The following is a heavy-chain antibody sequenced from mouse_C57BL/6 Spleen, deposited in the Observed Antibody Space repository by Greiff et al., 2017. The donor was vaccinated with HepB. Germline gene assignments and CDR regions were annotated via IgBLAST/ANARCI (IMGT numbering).Heavy chain of an antibody. V-gene: IGHV1-82*01. D-gene: IGHD2-4*01. Sequence: QVQLQQSGPELVKPGASVKISCKASGYAFSSSWMNWVKQRPGKGLEWIGRIYPGDGDTNYNGKFKGKATLTADKSSSTAYMQLSSLTSEDSAVYFCAGDDYDVKAYWGQGTLVTVSA. CDR3: AGDDYDVKAY. CDR2: IYPGDGDT. J-gene: IGHJ3*01. CDR1: GYAFSSSW.